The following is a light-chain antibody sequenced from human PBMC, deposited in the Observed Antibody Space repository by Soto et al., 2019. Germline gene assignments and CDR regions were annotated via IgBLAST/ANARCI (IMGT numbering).Light chain of an antibody. CDR3: SSYTSSSTLVV. CDR2: GVS. V-gene: IGLV2-14*01. CDR1: SSDICGYNY. J-gene: IGLJ2*01. Sequence: QSVLTQPASVSGSPGQSITISCTGTSSDICGYNYVSWYQQHPGKAPKLMIYGVSNRPSGVSNRFSGSKSGNTASLTISGLQAEDEADYYCSSYTSSSTLVVFGGGTKLTVL.